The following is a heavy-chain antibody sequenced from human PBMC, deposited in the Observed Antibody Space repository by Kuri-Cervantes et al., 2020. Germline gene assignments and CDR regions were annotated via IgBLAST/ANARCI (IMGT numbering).Heavy chain of an antibody. CDR2: IYYSGST. CDR1: GGSISSSSYY. Sequence: SETLSLTCTVSGGSISSSSYYWGWLRQPPGKGLEWIGSIYYSGSTYYNPSLKSRVTISVATSKNQFSLKLSSVTAADTAVYYCAREPPPSYYYDISPLDPWGQGTLVTVSS. V-gene: IGHV4-39*07. J-gene: IGHJ5*02. CDR3: AREPPPSYYYDISPLDP. D-gene: IGHD3-22*01.